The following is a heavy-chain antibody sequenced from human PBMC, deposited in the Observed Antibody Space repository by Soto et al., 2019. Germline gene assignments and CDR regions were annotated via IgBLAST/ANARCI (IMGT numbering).Heavy chain of an antibody. CDR2: INHSGST. D-gene: IGHD5-12*01. V-gene: IGHV4-34*01. J-gene: IGHJ4*02. Sequence: SETLSLTCAVYGGSFSGYYWSWIRQPPGKGLEWIGEINHSGSTNYNPSLKSRVTISVDTSKNQFSLKLSSVTAADTAVYYCARGRRYSGYDKRGLFDYWGQGTLVTVS. CDR1: GGSFSGYY. CDR3: ARGRRYSGYDKRGLFDY.